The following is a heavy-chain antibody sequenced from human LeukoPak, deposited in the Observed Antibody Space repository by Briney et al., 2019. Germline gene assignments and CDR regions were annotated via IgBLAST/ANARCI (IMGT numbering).Heavy chain of an antibody. CDR1: EFTFDNYA. V-gene: IGHV3-23*01. CDR3: AKVFEKDYGLVDY. D-gene: IGHD4/OR15-4a*01. Sequence: GGSLRLSCAASEFTFDNYAMSWVRQAPGKGLEWVSDISGSGGSTYYADSVEGRFTISRDNSKNTLYLQMNSLRAEDTAVYYCAKVFEKDYGLVDYWGQGTLVTVSS. J-gene: IGHJ4*02. CDR2: ISGSGGST.